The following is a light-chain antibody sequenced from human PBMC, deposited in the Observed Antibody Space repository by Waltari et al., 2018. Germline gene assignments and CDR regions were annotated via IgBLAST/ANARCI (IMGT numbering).Light chain of an antibody. J-gene: IGKJ1*01. Sequence: EIVLSQSSGTLSLSPGERATISCRASQSLSSSYLAWYQQKPGQGPRLLSYCASSRATGIPERFSGSGSGTDFTLTISRLEPEDFAVYYCQQDSSLQQTFGQGTKVEIK. CDR3: QQDSSLQQT. CDR1: QSLSSSY. CDR2: CAS. V-gene: IGKV3-20*01.